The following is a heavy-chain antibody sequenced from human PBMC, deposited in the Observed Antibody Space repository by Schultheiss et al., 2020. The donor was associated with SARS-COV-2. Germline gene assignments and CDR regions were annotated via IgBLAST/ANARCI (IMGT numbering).Heavy chain of an antibody. CDR1: GFTLSNYE. CDR3: VKEGEEMGTS. CDR2: IDTRGSAI. J-gene: IGHJ4*02. Sequence: GGSLRLSCTASGFTLSNYEVNWVRQAPGQGLEWLSYIDTRGSAIYYTDSVKGRFTISRDNAKNTLDLQMNTLRVDDTAVYYCVKEGEEMGTSWGQGTLVTVSS. D-gene: IGHD5-24*01. V-gene: IGHV3-48*03.